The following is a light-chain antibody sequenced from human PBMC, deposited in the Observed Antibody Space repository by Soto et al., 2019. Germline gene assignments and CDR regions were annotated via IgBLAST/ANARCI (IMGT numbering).Light chain of an antibody. Sequence: EIVFTQSPGTLSLSPGESATLFCRASQTVSSSCLAWYQQKPGQAPRLLIYGVSSRATGIPDRFSGSGSGTDFTLTISRLQPEDFAVYYCQHYDNSAALTFGGGTKVAIK. J-gene: IGKJ4*01. V-gene: IGKV3-20*01. CDR3: QHYDNSAALT. CDR1: QTVSSSC. CDR2: GVS.